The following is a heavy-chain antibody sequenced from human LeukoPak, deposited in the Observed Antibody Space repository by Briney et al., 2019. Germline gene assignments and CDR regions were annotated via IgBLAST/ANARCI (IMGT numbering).Heavy chain of an antibody. Sequence: GGSLRLSCAASGFTFNRNVMSWVRQAPGKGLEWVSAIIDDGSSTYYADSVKGRFSISRDNSKNTVYLQMNSLRAEDTVIYYCAKPHDSGWWMFDYWGQGTLVTVSS. D-gene: IGHD6-13*01. CDR2: IIDDGSST. J-gene: IGHJ4*02. CDR1: GFTFNRNV. CDR3: AKPHDSGWWMFDY. V-gene: IGHV3-23*01.